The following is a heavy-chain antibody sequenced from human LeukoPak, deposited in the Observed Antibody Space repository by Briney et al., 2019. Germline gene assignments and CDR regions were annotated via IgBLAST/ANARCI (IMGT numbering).Heavy chain of an antibody. J-gene: IGHJ4*02. V-gene: IGHV1-69*05. CDR1: GGTFSSYA. CDR2: IIPIFGTA. Sequence: SVKVSCKASGGTFSSYAISWVRQAPGQGLEWMGGIIPIFGTANYAQKFQGRVTITTDESTSTAYMELRSLRSEDTAVYYCARFVLVPAALDYWGQGTLVTVSS. CDR3: ARFVLVPAALDY. D-gene: IGHD2-2*01.